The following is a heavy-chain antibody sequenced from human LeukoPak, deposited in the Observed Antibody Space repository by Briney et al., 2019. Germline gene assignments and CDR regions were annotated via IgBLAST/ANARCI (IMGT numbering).Heavy chain of an antibody. CDR2: ISVYNGNT. CDR3: AAGIKRWYYYYGMDV. D-gene: IGHD5-24*01. CDR1: GYTFTSYG. J-gene: IGHJ6*02. Sequence: AASVKVSCKASGYTFTSYGISWVRQAPGQGLEWMGWISVYNGNTNYAQKLQGRVTMTTDTSTSTAYMELRSLRSEDTAVYYCAAGIKRWYYYYGMDVWGQGTTVTVSS. V-gene: IGHV1-18*01.